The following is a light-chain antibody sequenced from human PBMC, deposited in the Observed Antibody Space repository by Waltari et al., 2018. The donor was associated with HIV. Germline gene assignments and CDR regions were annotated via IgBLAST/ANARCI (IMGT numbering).Light chain of an antibody. V-gene: IGKV1-27*01. J-gene: IGKJ2*01. CDR2: AAS. CDR1: QGIGSD. CDR3: QRYDRAPYT. Sequence: DVQMTQSPTSLYASVGDRVAITCRASQGIGSDLAWYQQKPGKVPKLLIYAASTLQSGAPSRFSGSGSGTDFTLTITNLQTEDFSFYYCQRYDRAPYTFGPGTRLELK.